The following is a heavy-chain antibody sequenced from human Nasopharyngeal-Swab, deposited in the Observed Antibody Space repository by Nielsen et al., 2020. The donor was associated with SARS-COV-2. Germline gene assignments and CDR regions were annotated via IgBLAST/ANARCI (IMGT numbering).Heavy chain of an antibody. D-gene: IGHD5-12*01. CDR2: ISADGGVT. CDR3: VKDLAYDEVS. Sequence: GESLKISCAASGFTFSSHDMSWARQSPGKGLEWVSAISADGGVTPHADSVKGRFTISRDNSKSTLYLQMNSLRGEDTAIYYCVKDLAYDEVSWGQGTLVTVSS. CDR1: GFTFSSHD. V-gene: IGHV3-23*01. J-gene: IGHJ5*02.